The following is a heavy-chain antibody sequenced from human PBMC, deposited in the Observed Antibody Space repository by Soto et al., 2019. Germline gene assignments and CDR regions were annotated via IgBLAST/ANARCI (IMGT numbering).Heavy chain of an antibody. CDR1: GFTFSSYA. Sequence: LRLSCAASGFTFSSYAVSWVRQAPGKGLEWVSGIIGSGDSTYYADSVKGRFTISRDNSKNTLYLQMNSLRAEDTAVYYCAKGVPGIAVAGTGYFQHWGQGTLVTVSS. CDR3: AKGVPGIAVAGTGYFQH. V-gene: IGHV3-23*01. J-gene: IGHJ1*01. CDR2: IIGSGDST. D-gene: IGHD6-19*01.